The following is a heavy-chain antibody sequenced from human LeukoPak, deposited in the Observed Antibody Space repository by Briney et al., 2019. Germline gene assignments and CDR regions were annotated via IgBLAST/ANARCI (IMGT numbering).Heavy chain of an antibody. CDR3: AKLPAAMRAFDY. Sequence: PGGPLRLSCAAPGFTFSSYSMNWVRQAPGKGLEWVSSISSSSYIYYADSVKGRFTISRDNSKNTLYLQMNSLRAEDTAVYYCAKLPAAMRAFDYWGQGTLVTVSS. CDR1: GFTFSSYS. V-gene: IGHV3-21*04. J-gene: IGHJ4*02. D-gene: IGHD2-2*01. CDR2: ISSSSYI.